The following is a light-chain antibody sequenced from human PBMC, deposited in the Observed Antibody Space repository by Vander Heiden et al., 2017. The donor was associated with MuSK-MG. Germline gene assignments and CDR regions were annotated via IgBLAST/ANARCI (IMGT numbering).Light chain of an antibody. Sequence: QSVLTQPPSASGTPGQRVTISCSGSSSNIGSNTVNWYHQLPGTAPKLLISSNNQRPSGVPDRFSGSKSGTSASLASSGLQSEDEADYYCAAWDDSLNGWVFGGGTKLTVL. J-gene: IGLJ3*02. CDR2: SNN. CDR3: AAWDDSLNGWV. CDR1: SSNIGSNT. V-gene: IGLV1-44*01.